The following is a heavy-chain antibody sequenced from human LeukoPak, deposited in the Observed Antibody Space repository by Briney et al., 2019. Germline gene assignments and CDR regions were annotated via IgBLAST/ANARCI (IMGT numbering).Heavy chain of an antibody. Sequence: SGGSVRLFCAASGFTFSSYAMNWVRQAPGKGLEWVSSVSGSGGNTYYADSVKGRFTISRDNSKNTLYLQMNSLRAEDTAVYYCAKSGILGAIFRYGFDPWGQGTLVTVSS. J-gene: IGHJ5*02. CDR3: AKSGILGAIFRYGFDP. V-gene: IGHV3-23*01. CDR2: VSGSGGNT. CDR1: GFTFSSYA. D-gene: IGHD1-26*01.